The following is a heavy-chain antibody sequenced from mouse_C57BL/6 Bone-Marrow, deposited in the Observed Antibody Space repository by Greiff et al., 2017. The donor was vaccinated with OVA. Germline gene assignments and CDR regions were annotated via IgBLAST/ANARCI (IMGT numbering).Heavy chain of an antibody. V-gene: IGHV14-4*01. Sequence: VQLQQSGAELVRPGASVKLSCTASGLNIKDDYMHWVKERPEQGLEWIGWIDPENGDTEYASKFQGKATITADTSSKTVYLHLSSLTSEDTAVYYCTTYRYWGQGTTLTVSS. CDR2: IDPENGDT. CDR1: GLNIKDDY. CDR3: TTYRY. J-gene: IGHJ2*01.